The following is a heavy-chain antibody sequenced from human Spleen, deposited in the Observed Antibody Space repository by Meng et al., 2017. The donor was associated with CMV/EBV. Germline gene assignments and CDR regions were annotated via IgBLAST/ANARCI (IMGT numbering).Heavy chain of an antibody. D-gene: IGHD3-9*01. V-gene: IGHV1-46*01. Sequence: ASVKVSCKASGYNFFTYCIHWVRQAPGQGLEWMGMINPNGGSTSFARKFQGRVTMTTDTSTSTVHMEMSSLRSEDTAAYFCARDRLIKTFYYYYGMDVWGQGTTVTVSS. CDR2: INPNGGST. CDR3: ARDRLIKTFYYYYGMDV. J-gene: IGHJ6*02. CDR1: GYNFFTYC.